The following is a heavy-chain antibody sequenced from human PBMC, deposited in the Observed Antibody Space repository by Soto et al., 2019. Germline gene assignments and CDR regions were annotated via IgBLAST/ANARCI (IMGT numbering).Heavy chain of an antibody. CDR1: GFTFSSYA. V-gene: IGHV3-30-3*01. J-gene: IGHJ6*02. D-gene: IGHD6-13*01. CDR3: ARDPGSRSWRDYYYYYGMDV. Sequence: GGSLRLSCAASGFTFSSYAMHWVRQAPGKGLEWVAVISYDGSNKYYADSVKGRFTISRDNSKNTLYLQMNSLRAEDTAVYYCARDPGSRSWRDYYYYYGMDVWGQGTTVTVSS. CDR2: ISYDGSNK.